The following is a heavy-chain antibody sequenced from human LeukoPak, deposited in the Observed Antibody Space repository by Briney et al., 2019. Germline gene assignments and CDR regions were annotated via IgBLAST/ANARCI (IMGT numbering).Heavy chain of an antibody. Sequence: PGGSLRLSCAASGFTVSSNYMSWVRQAPGKGLEWVSVIYSGGSTYYADSVKGRFTISRDNSKNTLYLQMNSLRAEDTAVYYCARAVGRYDSSVAKGQPFRYFDLWGRGTLVTVSS. CDR2: IYSGGST. CDR1: GFTVSSNY. CDR3: ARAVGRYDSSVAKGQPFRYFDL. V-gene: IGHV3-53*01. D-gene: IGHD3-22*01. J-gene: IGHJ2*01.